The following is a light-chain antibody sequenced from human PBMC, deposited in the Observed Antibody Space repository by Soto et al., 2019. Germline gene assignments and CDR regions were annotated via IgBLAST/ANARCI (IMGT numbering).Light chain of an antibody. CDR1: QDISNY. CDR3: QQYDNLPYT. Sequence: DIQMTQSPSSLSASVGDRVTITCQASQDISNYLNWYQQKPGKAPKLLIYDASNLETGVPSRFSGSGSGTDFTFTISSLQPEEIATNYCQQYDNLPYTFGQWNKLYIK. CDR2: DAS. J-gene: IGKJ2*01. V-gene: IGKV1-33*01.